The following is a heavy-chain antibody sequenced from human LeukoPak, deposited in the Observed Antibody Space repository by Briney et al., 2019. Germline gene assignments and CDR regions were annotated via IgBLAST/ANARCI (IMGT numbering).Heavy chain of an antibody. CDR2: INAGNGNT. V-gene: IGHV1-3*03. CDR3: ARDGGGIAARPPSDY. CDR1: GYTFTSYA. Sequence: GASVKVSCKASGYTFTSYAMHWVRQAPGQRLEWMGWINAGNGNTKYSQEFQGRVTITRDTSASTAYMELSSLRSEDMAVYYCARDGGGIAARPPSDYWGQGTLVTVSS. J-gene: IGHJ4*02. D-gene: IGHD6-6*01.